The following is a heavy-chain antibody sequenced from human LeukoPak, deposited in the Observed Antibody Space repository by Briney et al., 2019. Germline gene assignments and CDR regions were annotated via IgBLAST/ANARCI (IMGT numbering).Heavy chain of an antibody. J-gene: IGHJ4*02. V-gene: IGHV3-74*01. Sequence: GGSLRLSCAASGFTFSSYWMHWVRQAPGKGLVWVSRINSDGSSTSYADSVKGRFTISRDNAKNTLYLQMNSLRAEDTAVYYCARGGVATIPLVYWDQGTLVTVSS. CDR1: GFTFSSYW. CDR3: ARGGVATIPLVY. D-gene: IGHD5-12*01. CDR2: INSDGSST.